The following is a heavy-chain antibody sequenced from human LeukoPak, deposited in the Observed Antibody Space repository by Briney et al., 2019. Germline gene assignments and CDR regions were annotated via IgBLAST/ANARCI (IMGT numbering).Heavy chain of an antibody. CDR1: GFTFSSYA. D-gene: IGHD2-8*01. CDR3: ARGPTNGQAFDY. Sequence: GGSLRLSCAASGFTFSSYAMHWVRQAPGKGLEYVSAISSNGGSTYYANSVKGRFTISRDNSKNTLYLQMGSLRAEDTAVYYCARGPTNGQAFDYWGQGTLVSVSS. V-gene: IGHV3-64*01. J-gene: IGHJ4*02. CDR2: ISSNGGST.